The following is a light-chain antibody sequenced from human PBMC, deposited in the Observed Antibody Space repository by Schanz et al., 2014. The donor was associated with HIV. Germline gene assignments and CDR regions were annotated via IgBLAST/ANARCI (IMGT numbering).Light chain of an antibody. Sequence: DIQMTQSPSSLSASVGDRVTITCRASQSIDSYLNWYQQKPGKAPKLLIYAASSLQSGVPSRFSGSGSGTDFTLTISSLQPEDFATYYCQQYNSYRYTFGQGTKLEIK. V-gene: IGKV1-39*01. CDR3: QQYNSYRYT. J-gene: IGKJ2*01. CDR1: QSIDSY. CDR2: AAS.